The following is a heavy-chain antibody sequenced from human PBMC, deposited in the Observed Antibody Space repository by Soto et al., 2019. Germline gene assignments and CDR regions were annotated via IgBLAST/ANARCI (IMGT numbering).Heavy chain of an antibody. CDR2: IKQDGSEE. V-gene: IGHV3-7*03. CDR3: VRKHFDSWSFDLYGMDV. CDR1: GQTFNRYW. D-gene: IGHD3-3*01. Sequence: GGSLRLSCVASGQTFNRYWMSWVRQAPGKGLEWVANIKQDGSEEYYVDSVKGRFTISRDNAKKSLYLQMNSLRAEDTAMYYCVRKHFDSWSFDLYGMDVWGQGTTVTVSS. J-gene: IGHJ6*02.